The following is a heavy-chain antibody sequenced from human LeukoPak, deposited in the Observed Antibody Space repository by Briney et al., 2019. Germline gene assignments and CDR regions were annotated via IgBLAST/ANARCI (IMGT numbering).Heavy chain of an antibody. CDR1: GGSISSYY. Sequence: SETLSLTCTVSGGSISSYYWSWIRQPPGKGREWIGYIYYSGSTYYNPSLKSRVTISVDTSKNQFSLKLSSVTAADTAVYYCARVSYDFWSGNYNWFDPWGQGTLVTVSS. CDR2: IYYSGST. J-gene: IGHJ5*02. CDR3: ARVSYDFWSGNYNWFDP. D-gene: IGHD3-3*01. V-gene: IGHV4-59*01.